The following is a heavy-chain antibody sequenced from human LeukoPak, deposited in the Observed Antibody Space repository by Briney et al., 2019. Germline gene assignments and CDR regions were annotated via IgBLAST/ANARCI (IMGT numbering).Heavy chain of an antibody. D-gene: IGHD3-22*01. CDR1: GGSISSSSYY. CDR2: IYYSGST. V-gene: IGHV4-61*05. CDR3: VRRTDYYDSSGYGYRYFDL. J-gene: IGHJ2*01. Sequence: SETLSLTCTVSGGSISSSSYYWSWIRQPPGKGLEWIGYIYYSGSTNYNPSLKSRVTISVDKSKNQFSLKLSSVTAADTAVYYCVRRTDYYDSSGYGYRYFDLWGRGTLVTVSS.